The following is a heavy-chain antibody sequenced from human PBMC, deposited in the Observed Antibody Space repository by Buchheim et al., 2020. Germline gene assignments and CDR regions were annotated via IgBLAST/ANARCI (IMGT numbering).Heavy chain of an antibody. J-gene: IGHJ4*02. CDR3: ARGKMVYAGSFDY. V-gene: IGHV3-21*01. CDR2: ISSSSSYI. CDR1: GFTFSSYS. D-gene: IGHD2-8*01. Sequence: EVQLVESGGGLVRPGGSLRLSCAASGFTFSSYSMNWVHQAPGKGLEWVSSISSSSSYIYYADSVKGRFPISRDNATNSLYLQMNSLRAEDTAVYYCARGKMVYAGSFDYWGQGTL.